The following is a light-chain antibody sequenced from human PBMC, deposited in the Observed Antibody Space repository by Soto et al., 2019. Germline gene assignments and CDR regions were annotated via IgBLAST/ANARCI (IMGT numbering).Light chain of an antibody. CDR2: EVI. Sequence: QSALTQPASVSGSPGQSISISCTGTSSDVGAYNLVSWYQQHPGKAPKLIIYEVIKRPSGISNRFSGSKSGNTASLTISGLQAEDEADYYCCSFAGSGTLEVFGGGTKLPVL. CDR3: CSFAGSGTLEV. CDR1: SSDVGAYNL. J-gene: IGLJ3*02. V-gene: IGLV2-23*02.